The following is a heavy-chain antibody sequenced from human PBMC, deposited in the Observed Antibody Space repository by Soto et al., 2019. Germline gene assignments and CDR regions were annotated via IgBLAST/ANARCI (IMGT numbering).Heavy chain of an antibody. CDR3: AGSTLRTTTRD. J-gene: IGHJ4*02. CDR2: IGGSGGDT. CDR1: GFTFSSYA. V-gene: IGHV3-23*01. D-gene: IGHD1-1*01. Sequence: GALRLSCVGSGFTFSSYAMSWVRQTPVKGLEWVAMIGGSGGDTYYAESVKGQFTISRDNSKNTVYLQMNSLRVEDSAVYYCAGSTLRTTTRDCGQRTLVTVSS.